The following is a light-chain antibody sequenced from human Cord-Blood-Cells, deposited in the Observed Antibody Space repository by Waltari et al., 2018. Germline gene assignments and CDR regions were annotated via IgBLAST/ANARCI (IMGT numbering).Light chain of an antibody. CDR2: DVI. CDR3: SSYTSSSTLV. V-gene: IGLV2-14*01. CDR1: SSDVGGYNY. Sequence: QSALTQPASVSGSPGQSITISCTGTSSDVGGYNYVSWYQQHQAKAPKLMIYDVINRPSGGSNLFSGSKSGNTASLTISGLQAEDEADYYCSSYTSSSTLVFGGGTKLTVL. J-gene: IGLJ2*01.